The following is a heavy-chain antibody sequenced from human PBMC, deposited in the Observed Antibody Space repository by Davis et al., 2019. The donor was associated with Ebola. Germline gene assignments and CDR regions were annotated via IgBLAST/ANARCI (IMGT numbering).Heavy chain of an antibody. CDR2: ISCDGSIT. CDR3: ARGERTVTTPLAY. Sequence: PGGSLRLSCAASEFTFSDYWMHWVRQAPGKGLVWVSRISCDGSITTYADSVKGRFTISRDNTKNTLYLQMYSLRAEDTAVYYCARGERTVTTPLAYWGQGALVTVSS. V-gene: IGHV3-74*01. CDR1: EFTFSDYW. D-gene: IGHD4-11*01. J-gene: IGHJ4*02.